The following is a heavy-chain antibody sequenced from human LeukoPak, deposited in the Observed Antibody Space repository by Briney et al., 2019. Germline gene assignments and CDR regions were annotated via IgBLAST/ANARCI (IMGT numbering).Heavy chain of an antibody. CDR3: AELGITMIGGV. V-gene: IGHV3-20*04. D-gene: IGHD3-10*02. J-gene: IGHJ6*04. Sequence: GGSLRLSCAASGFTFSSYSMNWVRQAPGKGLEWVSGINWNGGSTGYADSVKGRFTISRDNAKNSLYLQMNSLRAEDTAVYYCAELGITMIGGVWGKGTTVTISS. CDR2: INWNGGST. CDR1: GFTFSSYS.